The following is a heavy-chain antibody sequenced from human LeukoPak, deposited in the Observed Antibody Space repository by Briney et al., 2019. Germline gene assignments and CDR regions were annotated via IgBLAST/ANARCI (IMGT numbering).Heavy chain of an antibody. V-gene: IGHV1-2*02. Sequence: ASVKVSCKASGYTFTGSYMHWVRQAPGQGLEWMGWINPNSGGTNYAQKFQGRVTMTRDTSISTAYLQWSSLKASDTAMYYCATSVGGRNFDYWGQGTLVTVSS. CDR3: ATSVGGRNFDY. CDR2: INPNSGGT. D-gene: IGHD3-16*01. J-gene: IGHJ4*02. CDR1: GYTFTGSY.